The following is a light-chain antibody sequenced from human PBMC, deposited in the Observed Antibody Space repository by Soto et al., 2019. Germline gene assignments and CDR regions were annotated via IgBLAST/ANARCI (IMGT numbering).Light chain of an antibody. CDR1: QSVSSTY. V-gene: IGKV3-20*01. CDR2: GAS. Sequence: EIVLTQSPGTLPLSPGERATLSCRASQSVSSTYLAWYQQKVGQAPRLLIYGASSRATGIPDRFSGSGSGTDFTLTISRLDPEDFAVYYCQQYGSSPYTFGQGTKLEIK. J-gene: IGKJ2*01. CDR3: QQYGSSPYT.